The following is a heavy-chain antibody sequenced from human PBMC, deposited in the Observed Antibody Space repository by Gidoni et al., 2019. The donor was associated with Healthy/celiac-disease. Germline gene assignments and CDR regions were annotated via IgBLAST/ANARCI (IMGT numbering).Heavy chain of an antibody. CDR3: ARPGRRHKFFGWLPDD. Sequence: EVQLVQSGAEVNKPGESLKISCKGSGYSFTSYEIGWVGLMPGQGVEWMGSIYPGVSDTRYSPSFQGQVTISADKSISTAYLQWSSLKASDTAMYYWARPGRRHKFFGWLPDDWGQGTLGTVSS. J-gene: IGHJ4*02. CDR1: GYSFTSYE. D-gene: IGHD3-10*01. CDR2: IYPGVSDT. V-gene: IGHV5-51*01.